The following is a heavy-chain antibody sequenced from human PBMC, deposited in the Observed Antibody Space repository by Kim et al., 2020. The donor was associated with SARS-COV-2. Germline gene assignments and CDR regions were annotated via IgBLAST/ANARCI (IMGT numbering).Heavy chain of an antibody. CDR3: TSLEDYRNPTRHYYYYGMDV. J-gene: IGHJ6*02. D-gene: IGHD4-4*01. Sequence: GGSLRLSCAASGFTFSGSAMHWVRQASGKGLEWVGRIRSKANSYATAYAASVKGRFTISRDDSKNTAYLQMNSLKTEDTAVYYCTSLEDYRNPTRHYYYYGMDVWGQGTTVTVSS. V-gene: IGHV3-73*01. CDR1: GFTFSGSA. CDR2: IRSKANSYAT.